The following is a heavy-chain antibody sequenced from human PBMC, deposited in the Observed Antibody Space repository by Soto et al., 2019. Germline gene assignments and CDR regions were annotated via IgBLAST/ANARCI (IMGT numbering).Heavy chain of an antibody. CDR2: ISAYNGNT. Sequence: ASVKVSCKASGYTFTSYGISWVRQAPGQGLEWMGWISAYNGNTNYAQKLQGRVTMTTDTSTSTAYMELRSLRSDDTAVYYCARDRWDCSSTSCYVQIDAFDIWGQGTMVTVSS. CDR1: GYTFTSYG. J-gene: IGHJ3*02. V-gene: IGHV1-18*01. CDR3: ARDRWDCSSTSCYVQIDAFDI. D-gene: IGHD2-2*01.